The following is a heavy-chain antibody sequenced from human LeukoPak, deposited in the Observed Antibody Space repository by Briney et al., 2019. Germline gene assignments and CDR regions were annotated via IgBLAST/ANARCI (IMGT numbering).Heavy chain of an antibody. J-gene: IGHJ4*02. CDR1: GFTFSSYV. V-gene: IGHV3-48*03. CDR3: ARAFDY. Sequence: GGSLRLSCVSSGFTFSSYVMNWVRQAPGKGLEWVSYISSGGSTIYYADSVKGRFTISRDNAKNSLYLQMNSLRAEDTAVYYCARAFDYWGQGTLVTVSP. CDR2: ISSGGSTI.